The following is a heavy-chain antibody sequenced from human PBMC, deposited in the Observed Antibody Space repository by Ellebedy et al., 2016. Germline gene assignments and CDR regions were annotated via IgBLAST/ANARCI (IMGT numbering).Heavy chain of an antibody. CDR3: AKHETDGDYYFDL. V-gene: IGHV3-23*01. J-gene: IGHJ2*01. Sequence: GESLKISXAASGFTFKTYATSWVRQAPGEGLEWVSTLSGSGPKTYYADSVQGRFTISRDNSKSTLYLQMNSLRAGDTAVYYCAKHETDGDYYFDLWGRGTLVTVSS. CDR1: GFTFKTYA. D-gene: IGHD2-21*01. CDR2: LSGSGPKT.